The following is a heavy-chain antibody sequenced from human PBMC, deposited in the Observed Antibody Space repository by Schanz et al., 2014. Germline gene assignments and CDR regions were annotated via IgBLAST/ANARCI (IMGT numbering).Heavy chain of an antibody. CDR3: ARHGGIPYYPMDV. CDR1: GASISSGGYY. D-gene: IGHD3-16*01. CDR2: ISYSGST. J-gene: IGHJ6*02. V-gene: IGHV4-31*03. Sequence: QVQLQESGPGLVKPSQTLSLTCTVSGASISSGGYYWDWIRLLPGKGLEWFGYISYSGSTSFNPSLKSRLTMSVDTSKNQFSLRLSSVTAADTAVYYCARHGGIPYYPMDVWGQGTTVTVSS.